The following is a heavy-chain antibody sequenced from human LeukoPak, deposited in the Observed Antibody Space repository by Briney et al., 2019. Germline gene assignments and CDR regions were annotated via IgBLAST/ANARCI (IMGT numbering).Heavy chain of an antibody. J-gene: IGHJ4*02. V-gene: IGHV4-39*01. CDR3: ARQSYDLRYFDWLVASPTCFDH. D-gene: IGHD3-9*01. Sequence: EASETLSLTCCVSGGSISSSGYYWGWIRQPPGKGLEWIGSIYSSGGPYYNPSLMCRVTISVDTSKKQFSMLLSSVTAADTAVYYCARQSYDLRYFDWLVASPTCFDHWGQGPLVPVSS. CDR2: IYSSGGP. CDR1: GGSISSSGYY.